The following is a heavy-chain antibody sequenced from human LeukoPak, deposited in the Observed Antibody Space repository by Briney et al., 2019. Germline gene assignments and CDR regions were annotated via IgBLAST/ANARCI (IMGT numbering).Heavy chain of an antibody. V-gene: IGHV1-46*01. CDR1: GYTFTSYY. D-gene: IGHD2-15*01. Sequence: ASVKVSCKASGYTFTSYYMHWVRQAPGQGLEWMGIINPSGGSTSYAQKFQGRVTMTRDTSTSTVYMELSSLRSEDTAVYYCARDLNASGPLPHTPDWGQGTLVTVSS. J-gene: IGHJ4*02. CDR2: INPSGGST. CDR3: ARDLNASGPLPHTPD.